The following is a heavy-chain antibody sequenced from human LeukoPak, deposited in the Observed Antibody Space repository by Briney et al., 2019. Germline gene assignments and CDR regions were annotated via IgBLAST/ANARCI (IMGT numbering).Heavy chain of an antibody. CDR2: IYTSGST. V-gene: IGHV4-4*09. CDR3: ARTSLGYCSGGSCPPPNNYYYYMAV. CDR1: GGSISSYY. Sequence: PSETLSLTCTVSGGSISSYYWSWIRQPPGKGLEWIGYIYTSGSTNYNPSRKSRVTISVDTSKNQFSLKLSSVTAADTAVYYCARTSLGYCSGGSCPPPNNYYYYMAVWGKGTTVTVSS. J-gene: IGHJ6*03. D-gene: IGHD2-15*01.